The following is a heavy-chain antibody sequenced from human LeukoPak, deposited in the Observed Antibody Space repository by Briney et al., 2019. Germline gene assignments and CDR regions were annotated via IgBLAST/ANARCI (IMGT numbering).Heavy chain of an antibody. D-gene: IGHD4-11*01. CDR2: IYYSGST. Sequence: SETLSLTCAVYGGSFSGYYWSWIRQPPGKGLEWIGYIYYSGSTNYNPSLKSRVTISVDTSKNQFSLKLSSVTAADTAVYYCASTTVFQRGYYFDYWGQGTLVTVSS. V-gene: IGHV4-59*01. CDR1: GGSFSGYY. J-gene: IGHJ4*02. CDR3: ASTTVFQRGYYFDY.